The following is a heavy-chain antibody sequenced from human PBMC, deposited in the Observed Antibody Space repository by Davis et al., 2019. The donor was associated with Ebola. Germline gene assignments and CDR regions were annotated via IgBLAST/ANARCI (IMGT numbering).Heavy chain of an antibody. J-gene: IGHJ5*02. D-gene: IGHD3-22*01. CDR3: ARARGPHYYDSKGWFDP. V-gene: IGHV4-34*01. Sequence: PSETLSLTCAVYGGSFSGYYWSWIRQPPGKGLEWIGEINHSGSTNYNPSLKSRVTISVDTSKNQFSLKLSSVTAAETAVYYCARARGPHYYDSKGWFDPWGQGTLVTVSS. CDR1: GGSFSGYY. CDR2: INHSGST.